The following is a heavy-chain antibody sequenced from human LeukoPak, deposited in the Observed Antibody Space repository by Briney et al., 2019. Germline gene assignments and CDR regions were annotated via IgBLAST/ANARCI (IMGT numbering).Heavy chain of an antibody. CDR2: VYYSGST. V-gene: IGHV4-39*07. Sequence: SETLSLTCTVSGGSISSSSYNWGWIRQPPGKGLEWIGSVYYSGSTYYNPSLKSRVTISVDMSKNHFSLRLSSVTAADTAMYYCARGTLYSGWSYYFDYWGQGSQVTVSS. J-gene: IGHJ4*02. CDR3: ARGTLYSGWSYYFDY. D-gene: IGHD6-19*01. CDR1: GGSISSSSYN.